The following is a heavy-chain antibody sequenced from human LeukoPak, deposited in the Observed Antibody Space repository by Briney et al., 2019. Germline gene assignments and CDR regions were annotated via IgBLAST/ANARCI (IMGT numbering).Heavy chain of an antibody. D-gene: IGHD6-19*01. CDR3: ATLDSSGWYGDY. CDR2: IYTSGST. J-gene: IGHJ4*02. CDR1: GGSISSYY. V-gene: IGHV4-4*07. Sequence: KPSETLSLTCTVSGGSISSYYWSWIRQPAGKGLEWIGRIYTSGSTNYNPSLKSRVTMLVDTSKNQFSLKLSSVTAADTAVYYCATLDSSGWYGDYWGQGTLVTVSS.